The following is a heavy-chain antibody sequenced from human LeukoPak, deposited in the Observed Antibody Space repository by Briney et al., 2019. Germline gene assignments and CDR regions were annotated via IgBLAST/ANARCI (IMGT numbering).Heavy chain of an antibody. CDR3: ARLSNDYGDYEGHY. CDR1: GGSMRNYY. J-gene: IGHJ4*02. D-gene: IGHD4-17*01. CDR2: ISHSGST. V-gene: IGHV4-59*08. Sequence: SETLSLTCNVSGGSMRNYYWSWIRQPPGKGLEWIGYISHSGSTKYNPSLKSRVTISVDTSKNQFSLRLSSVTPADTAIYYCARLSNDYGDYEGHYWGQGTLVTVSP.